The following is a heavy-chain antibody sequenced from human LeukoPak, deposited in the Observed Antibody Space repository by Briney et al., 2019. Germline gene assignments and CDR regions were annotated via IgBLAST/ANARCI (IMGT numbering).Heavy chain of an antibody. J-gene: IGHJ4*02. CDR3: ARAVGTSRNFFDY. Sequence: SETLSLTCSVSGGSISSSSSYWGWIRQPPGKGLEWIGSIYYSGSSFDNPALKSRVTISVDTSKNQFSLNLSSVTAADTAMYYCARAVGTSRNFFDYWGQGTLVTVSS. V-gene: IGHV4-39*07. D-gene: IGHD4-23*01. CDR1: GGSISSSSSY. CDR2: IYYSGSS.